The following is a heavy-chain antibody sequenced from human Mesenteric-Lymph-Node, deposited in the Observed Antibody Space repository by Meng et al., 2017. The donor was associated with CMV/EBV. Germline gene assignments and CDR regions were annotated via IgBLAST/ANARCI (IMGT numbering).Heavy chain of an antibody. V-gene: IGHV4-34*01. CDR1: GGSFSGYY. D-gene: IGHD4-11*01. CDR2: INHSGST. Sequence: SETLSLTCAVYGGSFSGYYWSWIRQPPGKGLEWIGEINHSGSTNYNPSLKSRVTISVDTSKNQFSLKLSSVTAADTAVYYCARVDTGYSNYFGAYYYYGMDVWGQGTTVTVSS. CDR3: ARVDTGYSNYFGAYYYYGMDV. J-gene: IGHJ6*02.